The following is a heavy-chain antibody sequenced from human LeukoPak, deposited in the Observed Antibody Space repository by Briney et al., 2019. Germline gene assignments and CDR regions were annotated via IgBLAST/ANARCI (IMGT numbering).Heavy chain of an antibody. V-gene: IGHV3-23*01. J-gene: IGHJ5*02. CDR3: MVRGVITNWFDP. CDR1: GFTFSSYA. Sequence: GGSLRLSCAASGFTFSSYAMGWVRQAPGKGLEWVSGISGSGGTTYYADSVKGRFTISRDNSKNTVYLQMNSLRAEDTAVYYCMVRGVITNWFDPWGQGTLVTVSS. D-gene: IGHD3-10*01. CDR2: ISGSGGTT.